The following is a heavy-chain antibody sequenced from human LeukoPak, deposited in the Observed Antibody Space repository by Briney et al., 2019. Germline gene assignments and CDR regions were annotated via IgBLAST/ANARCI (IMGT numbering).Heavy chain of an antibody. CDR3: ARGFQVIGSHYAFDI. V-gene: IGHV4-59*01. Sequence: PSETLSLTCTVSGGSISSYYWSWIRQPPGKGLEWIGYIYYSGSTNYNPSLKSRVTISVDTSKNQFSLKLSSVTAADTAVYYCARGFQVIGSHYAFDIWGQGTMVTVSS. J-gene: IGHJ3*02. CDR1: GGSISSYY. D-gene: IGHD1-26*01. CDR2: IYYSGST.